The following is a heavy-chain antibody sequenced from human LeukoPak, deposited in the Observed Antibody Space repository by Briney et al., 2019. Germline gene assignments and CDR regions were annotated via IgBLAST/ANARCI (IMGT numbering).Heavy chain of an antibody. Sequence: GGSLRLSCAASGFSFSDNYMGWIRQAPGKGLEWVSYISSGSSYTNYAGSVKGRFTISRDNAKNSLFLQMNSLRAEDTAVYYCATHAAQYSTFDYWGQGTLVTVSS. J-gene: IGHJ4*02. CDR3: ATHAAQYSTFDY. D-gene: IGHD2/OR15-2a*01. V-gene: IGHV3-11*03. CDR1: GFSFSDNY. CDR2: ISSGSSYT.